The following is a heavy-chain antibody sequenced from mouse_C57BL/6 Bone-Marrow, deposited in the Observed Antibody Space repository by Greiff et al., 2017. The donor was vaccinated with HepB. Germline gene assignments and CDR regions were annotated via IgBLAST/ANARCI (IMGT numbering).Heavy chain of an antibody. CDR3: ARPPRQLRLWFAY. CDR1: GYTITSYG. J-gene: IGHJ3*01. V-gene: IGHV1-81*01. CDR2: IYPRSGNT. Sequence: VKLMESGAELARPGASVKLSCKASGYTITSYGISWVKQRTGQGLEWIGEIYPRSGNTYYNEKFKGKATLTADKSSSTAYMELRSLTSEDSAVYFCARPPRQLRLWFAYWGQGTLVTVSA. D-gene: IGHD3-2*02.